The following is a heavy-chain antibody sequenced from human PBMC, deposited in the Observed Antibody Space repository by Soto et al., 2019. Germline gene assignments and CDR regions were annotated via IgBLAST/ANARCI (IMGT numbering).Heavy chain of an antibody. D-gene: IGHD1-26*01. V-gene: IGHV3-30*18. Sequence: PGESLRLSCVVSGFTFSNYGMHWVRQPPGKGLEWVALISDDGDKRYYADSVRGRLIISRDNSKDTLYLQMNSLGPDDTAVYFCAKARVRIVGANSFDYWGQGTPVTVSS. CDR2: ISDDGDKR. CDR1: GFTFSNYG. CDR3: AKARVRIVGANSFDY. J-gene: IGHJ4*02.